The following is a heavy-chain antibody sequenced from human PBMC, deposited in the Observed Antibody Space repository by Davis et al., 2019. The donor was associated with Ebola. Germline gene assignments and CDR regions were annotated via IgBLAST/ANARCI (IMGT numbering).Heavy chain of an antibody. Sequence: GGSLRLSCAASGFTFSGSAMRWVRQAPGKGLEWVGGIRSKANSYATAYAASVKGRFTISRDDSKNTAYLQMNSLKTEDTAVYYCSIAAAGTNDYWGQGTLVTVSS. D-gene: IGHD6-13*01. CDR2: IRSKANSYAT. J-gene: IGHJ4*02. CDR3: SIAAAGTNDY. CDR1: GFTFSGSA. V-gene: IGHV3-73*01.